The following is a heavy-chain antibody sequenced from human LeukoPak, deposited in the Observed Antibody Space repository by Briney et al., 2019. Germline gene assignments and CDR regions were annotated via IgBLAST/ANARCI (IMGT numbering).Heavy chain of an antibody. J-gene: IGHJ4*02. CDR1: GYTFTGYY. CDR2: INPNSGGT. V-gene: IGHV1-2*02. Sequence: ASVKVPCKASGYTFTGYYMHWVRQAPGQGLEWMGWINPNSGGTNYAQKFQGRVTMTRDTSISTAYMELSILRSDDTAVYYCARGRLYGSGSYYYWGQGTLVTVSS. CDR3: ARGRLYGSGSYYY. D-gene: IGHD3-10*01.